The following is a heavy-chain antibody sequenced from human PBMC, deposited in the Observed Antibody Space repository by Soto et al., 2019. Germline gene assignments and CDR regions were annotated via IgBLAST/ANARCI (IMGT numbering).Heavy chain of an antibody. CDR2: IWYDGSNK. CDR1: GFTFSSYG. D-gene: IGHD3-22*01. J-gene: IGHJ4*02. Sequence: GGSLRLSCAASGFTFSSYGMHWVRQAPGKGLEWVAVIWYDGSNKYYADSVKGRFTISRDNSKNTLYLQMNSLRAEDTAVYYCARDFVHYYYDSSGYPDYWGQGTLVTVSS. CDR3: ARDFVHYYYDSSGYPDY. V-gene: IGHV3-33*01.